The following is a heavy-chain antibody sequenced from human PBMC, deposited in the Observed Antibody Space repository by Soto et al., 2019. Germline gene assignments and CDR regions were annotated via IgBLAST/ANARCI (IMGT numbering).Heavy chain of an antibody. J-gene: IGHJ3*02. D-gene: IGHD3-10*01. CDR3: ARVWGGAFDI. Sequence: QVQLQESRPGLVKPSETLSLTCTVSGGSISSYYWSWIRQPPGKGLEWIGYIYYSGSTNYNPSLKSRVTISVDTSKNQFSLKLSSVTAADTAVYYCARVWGGAFDIWGQGTMVTVSS. CDR2: IYYSGST. CDR1: GGSISSYY. V-gene: IGHV4-59*01.